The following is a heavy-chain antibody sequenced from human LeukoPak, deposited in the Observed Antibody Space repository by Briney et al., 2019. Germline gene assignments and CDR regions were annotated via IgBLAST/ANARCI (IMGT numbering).Heavy chain of an antibody. V-gene: IGHV3-30*18. J-gene: IGHJ4*02. Sequence: GGSLRLSCAASAFTFNSYGMHWVRQAPGKGLEWVAVLSYDGSKKYYADSVKGRFTISRDNSKNTLYLQMSSLRAEDTAVYYCAKDLSRGYYDSSAQDNWGQGTLVTVSS. CDR3: AKDLSRGYYDSSAQDN. CDR2: LSYDGSKK. D-gene: IGHD3-22*01. CDR1: AFTFNSYG.